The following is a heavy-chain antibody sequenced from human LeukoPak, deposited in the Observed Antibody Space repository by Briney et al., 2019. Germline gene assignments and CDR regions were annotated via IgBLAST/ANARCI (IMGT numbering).Heavy chain of an antibody. V-gene: IGHV1-69*01. CDR2: IIPIFGTA. J-gene: IGHJ5*02. D-gene: IGHD2-21*01. CDR1: GGTFSSYA. CDR3: AREPVACCGGDCLNWFDP. Sequence: SVKVSCKASGGTFSSYAISWVRQAPGQGLEWMGGIIPIFGTANYAQKFQGRVTITADESTSTAYMELSSLRSEDTAVYYCAREPVACCGGDCLNWFDPWGQGTLVTVSS.